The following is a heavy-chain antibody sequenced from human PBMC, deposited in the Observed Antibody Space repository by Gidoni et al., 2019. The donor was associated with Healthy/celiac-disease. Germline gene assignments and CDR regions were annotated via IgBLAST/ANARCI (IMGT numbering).Heavy chain of an antibody. CDR1: GGSISSSSYY. V-gene: IGHV4-39*01. CDR2: IYYSGST. D-gene: IGHD5-18*01. CDR3: ANDGGYSYGYRSGYMDV. Sequence: QLQLQESGPGLVKPSETLSLTCTVSGGSISSSSYYWGWIRQPPGKGLEWIGSIYYSGSTYYNPSLKSRVTTSVDTSKNQFSLKLSSVTAADTAVYYCANDGGYSYGYRSGYMDVWGKGTTVTVSS. J-gene: IGHJ6*03.